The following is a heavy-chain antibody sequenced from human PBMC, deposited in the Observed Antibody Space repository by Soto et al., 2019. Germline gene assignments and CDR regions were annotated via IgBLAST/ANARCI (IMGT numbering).Heavy chain of an antibody. Sequence: GGSLRLSCVVSVFPFGANAMSWVRQAPGKGLEWVSGLSNTGRRTSYADSVKGRFNISRDNSENTVYLQMNSLRVEDTAVYYCPKHMGDTQGPFDNWGQGTLVTVSS. D-gene: IGHD2-15*01. CDR2: LSNTGRRT. V-gene: IGHV3-23*01. CDR1: VFPFGANA. CDR3: PKHMGDTQGPFDN. J-gene: IGHJ4*02.